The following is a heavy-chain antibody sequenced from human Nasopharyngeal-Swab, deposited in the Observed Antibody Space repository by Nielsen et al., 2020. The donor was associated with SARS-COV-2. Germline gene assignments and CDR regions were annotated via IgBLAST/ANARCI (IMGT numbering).Heavy chain of an antibody. J-gene: IGHJ4*02. CDR3: ARPRSYGDYRMVGHYFDY. V-gene: IGHV5-51*01. D-gene: IGHD4-17*01. CDR1: GYRFTSYW. CDR2: IYPGDSET. Sequence: GESLKISCKGSGYRFTSYWIGWVRQMPGKGLEWMGIIYPGDSETRYSPSFQGQVTISADKPISTAYLQWNSLKASDTAMYYCARPRSYGDYRMVGHYFDYWGQGTLVTVSS.